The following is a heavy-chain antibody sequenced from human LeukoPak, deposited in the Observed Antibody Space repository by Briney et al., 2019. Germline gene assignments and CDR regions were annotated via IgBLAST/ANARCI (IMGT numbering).Heavy chain of an antibody. Sequence: SETLCLTCTVSGGSIGRYYWSWIRQSPEKGLEWIGYIYYSGTTKYNPSLESRVAMSVDTSKNHFSLRLNSVTAADTAVYYCARQQYSGYDRGAFDIWGQGTRVTVSS. J-gene: IGHJ3*02. V-gene: IGHV4-59*08. CDR1: GGSIGRYY. D-gene: IGHD5-12*01. CDR2: IYYSGTT. CDR3: ARQQYSGYDRGAFDI.